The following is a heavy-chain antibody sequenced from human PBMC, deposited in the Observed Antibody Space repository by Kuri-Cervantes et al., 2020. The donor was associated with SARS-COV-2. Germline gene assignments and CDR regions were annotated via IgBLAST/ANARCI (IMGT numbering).Heavy chain of an antibody. V-gene: IGHV4-4*02. J-gene: IGHJ5*02. D-gene: IGHD3-10*01. Sequence: SETLSLTCAVSGGSISSSNWWSWVRQPPGKGLEWIGEIYHSGSTNYNPSLQSRVTISVDKSRNQFSLKLSSVTAADMAVYYCARGLNYYGSGQPMSDWFDPWGQGTLVTVSS. CDR2: IYHSGST. CDR1: GGSISSSNW. CDR3: ARGLNYYGSGQPMSDWFDP.